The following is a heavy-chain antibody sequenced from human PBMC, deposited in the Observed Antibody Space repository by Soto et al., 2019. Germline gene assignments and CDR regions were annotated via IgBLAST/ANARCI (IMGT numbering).Heavy chain of an antibody. Sequence: PSETLSLTCTVSGGSISSYYWSWIRQPPGKGLEWIGYFFYSGSTNYNPSLKSRVTISVDTSKSQFSLKLSSVTAADTAVYYCARASLAYGPQRKYFDSWGQGTLVTVSS. CDR3: ARASLAYGPQRKYFDS. D-gene: IGHD3-3*02. CDR2: FFYSGST. CDR1: GGSISSYY. J-gene: IGHJ4*02. V-gene: IGHV4-59*01.